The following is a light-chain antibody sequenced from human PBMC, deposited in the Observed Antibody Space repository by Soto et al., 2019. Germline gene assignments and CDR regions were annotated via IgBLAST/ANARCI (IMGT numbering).Light chain of an antibody. J-gene: IGKJ5*01. CDR2: DAS. V-gene: IGKV3-11*01. CDR1: QSVSSY. Sequence: EIFLTQSPDTLSLSPGERATLYCRASQSVSSYLAWYQQKPGQAPRLLIYDASNRATGIPARFSGSGSGTDFTLTISSLEPEDFAVYYCQQRSNFTFGQGTRLEIK. CDR3: QQRSNFT.